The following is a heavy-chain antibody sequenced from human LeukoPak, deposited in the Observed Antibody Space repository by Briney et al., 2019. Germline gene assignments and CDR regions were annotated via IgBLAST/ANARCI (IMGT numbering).Heavy chain of an antibody. CDR2: INYSGNT. J-gene: IGHJ4*02. Sequence: SETLSLTCTVSGGSMSSYYWNWIRQPPGKGLEWIGYINYSGNTNYNPSLKSRVTISIDTSKNQFSLKLGSVTAADTAVYYCARGGYSYGYYYFDYWGQGTLVTVSS. CDR3: ARGGYSYGYYYFDY. V-gene: IGHV4-59*08. CDR1: GGSMSSYY. D-gene: IGHD5-18*01.